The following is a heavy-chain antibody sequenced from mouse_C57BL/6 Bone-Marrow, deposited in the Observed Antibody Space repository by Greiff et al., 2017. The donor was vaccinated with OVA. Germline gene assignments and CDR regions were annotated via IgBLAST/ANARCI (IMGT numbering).Heavy chain of an antibody. D-gene: IGHD2-1*01. V-gene: IGHV10-1*01. Sequence: EVQGVESGGGLVQPKGSLKLSCAASGFSFTTYAMNWVRQAPGQGLEWVARISRKSNNYATYYADSVKARFTISRDDSERMLYLEVNNLKTEDTDMYYGVRQNYGNSGYYFDYWGQGTTLTVSA. CDR2: ISRKSNNYAT. CDR1: GFSFTTYA. CDR3: VRQNYGNSGYYFDY. J-gene: IGHJ2*01.